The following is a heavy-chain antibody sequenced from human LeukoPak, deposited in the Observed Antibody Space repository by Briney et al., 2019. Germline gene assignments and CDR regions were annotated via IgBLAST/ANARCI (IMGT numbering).Heavy chain of an antibody. CDR2: TSGDGITT. J-gene: IGHJ4*02. V-gene: IGHV3-43*02. Sequence: GGSLRLSCAASGFTFHNYAIHWVRQAPGKGLEWVSLTSGDGITTYLADSVKGRFTISRDNSKSSLFLQMNSLRTEDTALYYCARDHVYGGADYWGQGTLVTVSS. CDR3: ARDHVYGGADY. CDR1: GFTFHNYA. D-gene: IGHD5/OR15-5a*01.